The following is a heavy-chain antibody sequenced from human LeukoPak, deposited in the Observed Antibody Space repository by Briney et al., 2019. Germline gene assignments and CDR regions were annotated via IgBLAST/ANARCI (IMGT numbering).Heavy chain of an antibody. V-gene: IGHV4-59*01. Sequence: SETLSLTCTVSGGSISSYYWSWIRQPPGKGLEWIGYIYYSGSTNYNPSLKSRVTISVDTSKNQFSLKLSSVTAADTAVYYCARLTHGYWGQGTLVTVSS. J-gene: IGHJ4*02. CDR1: GGSISSYY. CDR2: IYYSGST. CDR3: ARLTHGY.